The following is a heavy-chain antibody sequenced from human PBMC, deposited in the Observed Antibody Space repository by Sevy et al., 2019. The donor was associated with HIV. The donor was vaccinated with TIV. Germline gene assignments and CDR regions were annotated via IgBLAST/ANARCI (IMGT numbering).Heavy chain of an antibody. CDR2: ITSNGNTI. V-gene: IGHV3-11*01. J-gene: IGHJ6*02. Sequence: GGSLRLSCAASGFIFSDRYMNWIRQAPGKGLEWIAYITSNGNTIYYADSVKGRFTISRDNAKNSLFLQMNSLRAEDTAVYYCASSLLDDGRWGPPYGMDVWGQGTTVTVSS. CDR3: ASSLLDDGRWGPPYGMDV. CDR1: GFIFSDRY. D-gene: IGHD3-16*01.